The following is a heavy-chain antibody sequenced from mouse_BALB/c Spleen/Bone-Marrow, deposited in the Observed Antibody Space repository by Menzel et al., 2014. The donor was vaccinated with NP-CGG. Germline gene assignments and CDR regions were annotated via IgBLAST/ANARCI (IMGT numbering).Heavy chain of an antibody. D-gene: IGHD2-1*01. CDR1: GYTFTSYY. Sequence: QVQLKQSGPELVKPGASVRISCKASGYTFTSYYMHWVKQRPGQGLEWIGWIYPGNVNTKYNEKFKGKATLTADKSSSTAYMQLSSLTSEDSAVYFCAREGNPYAMDYWGQGTSVTVSS. J-gene: IGHJ4*01. CDR3: AREGNPYAMDY. V-gene: IGHV1S56*01. CDR2: IYPGNVNT.